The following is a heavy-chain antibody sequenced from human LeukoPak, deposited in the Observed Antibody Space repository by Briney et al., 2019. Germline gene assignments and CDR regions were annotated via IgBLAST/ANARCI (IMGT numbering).Heavy chain of an antibody. Sequence: PSETLSLTCTVSSGSISTSNYYWGWVRQPPGKGLEWIGSIYYSGSTYYNPSLKSRVTISVDTSKNQFSLKLSSVTAADTAVYYCARAVGWYYATHPFDYWGQGTLVTVSS. CDR2: IYYSGST. J-gene: IGHJ4*02. CDR1: SGSISTSNYY. CDR3: ARAVGWYYATHPFDY. V-gene: IGHV4-39*01. D-gene: IGHD2-15*01.